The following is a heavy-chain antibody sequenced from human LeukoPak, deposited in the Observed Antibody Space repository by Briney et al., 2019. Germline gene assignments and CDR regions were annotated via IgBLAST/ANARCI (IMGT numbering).Heavy chain of an antibody. CDR1: GFTFSSYS. V-gene: IGHV3-21*04. D-gene: IGHD3-10*01. Sequence: GGSLRLSCAASGFTFSSYSMNWVRQAPGKGLEWVSSISSSSYIYYADSVKGRFTISRDNSKNTLYLQMNSLRAEDTAVYYCAKSPPGAHDAFDIWGQGTMVTVSS. CDR2: ISSSSYI. CDR3: AKSPPGAHDAFDI. J-gene: IGHJ3*02.